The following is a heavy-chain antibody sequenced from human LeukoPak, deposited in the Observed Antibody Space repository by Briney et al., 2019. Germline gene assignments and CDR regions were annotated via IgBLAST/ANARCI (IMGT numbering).Heavy chain of an antibody. CDR1: GFTLSSYA. D-gene: IGHD3-22*01. CDR3: ARNTMIVVTDAFDI. CDR2: ISSSSYI. Sequence: PGGSLRLSCAPSGFTLSSYAMSWVRQAPGKGLEWVSSISSSSYIYYADSVKGRFTISRDNAKNSLYLQMNSLRAEDTAVYYCARNTMIVVTDAFDIWGQGTMVTVSS. J-gene: IGHJ3*02. V-gene: IGHV3-21*01.